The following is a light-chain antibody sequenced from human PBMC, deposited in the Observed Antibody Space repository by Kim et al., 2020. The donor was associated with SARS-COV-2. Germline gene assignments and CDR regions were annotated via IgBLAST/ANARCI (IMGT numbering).Light chain of an antibody. Sequence: GQSITISCTGTSSDLGGFNYVSWYRQHPGKAPKLMIYDVSNRPSGVSNRFSGSKSGNTASLTISGLQAEDEADYYCSSYTSSSSVVFGGGTQLTVL. CDR3: SSYTSSSSVV. V-gene: IGLV2-14*03. CDR1: SSDLGGFNY. J-gene: IGLJ2*01. CDR2: DVS.